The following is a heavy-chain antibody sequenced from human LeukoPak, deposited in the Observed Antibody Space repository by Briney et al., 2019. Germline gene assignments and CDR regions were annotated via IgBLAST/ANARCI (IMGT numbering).Heavy chain of an antibody. Sequence: SETLSLTCAVSGGSISSSNWWSWVRQPPGKGLEWIGEIYHSGSTNYNPSLKSRVTISVDKSENQFSLKLSSVTAADTAVYYCASKDAWNSPNYWGQGTLVTVSS. CDR3: ASKDAWNSPNY. V-gene: IGHV4-4*02. D-gene: IGHD1-7*01. CDR2: IYHSGST. CDR1: GGSISSSNW. J-gene: IGHJ4*02.